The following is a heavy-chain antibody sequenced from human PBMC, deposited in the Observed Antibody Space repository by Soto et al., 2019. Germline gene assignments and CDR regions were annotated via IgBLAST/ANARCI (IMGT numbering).Heavy chain of an antibody. D-gene: IGHD2-2*01. J-gene: IGHJ5*02. Sequence: ASVKVSCKASGYSFTSYGISWVRQAPGQGLEWMGWISAYNGNTNYAQKFQGRVTMTTDTSTSTAYMELMSLRSDDTAVYYCARDAVPAAENWFDPWGQGTLVTVSS. CDR2: ISAYNGNT. V-gene: IGHV1-18*01. CDR3: ARDAVPAAENWFDP. CDR1: GYSFTSYG.